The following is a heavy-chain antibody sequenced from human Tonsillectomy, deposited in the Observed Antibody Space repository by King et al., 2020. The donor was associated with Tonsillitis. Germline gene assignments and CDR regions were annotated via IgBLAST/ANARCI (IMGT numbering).Heavy chain of an antibody. J-gene: IGHJ6*04. CDR3: AKVGGAGTEIDV. V-gene: IGHV3-43*01. CDR1: GVTFDDFN. Sequence: VQLVESGGVVVQPGGSLRLSCAASGVTFDDFNMHWVRQAPGKGLEWVSFITWDGDSTNYADSVKGRFTVSRDNSKNSLYLQMDSLRTEDTALYYCAKVGGAGTEIDVWGKGTTVTVSS. D-gene: IGHD3-10*01. CDR2: ITWDGDST.